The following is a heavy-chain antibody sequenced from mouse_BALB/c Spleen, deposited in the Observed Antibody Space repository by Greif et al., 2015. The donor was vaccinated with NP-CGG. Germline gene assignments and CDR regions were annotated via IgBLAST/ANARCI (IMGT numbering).Heavy chain of an antibody. CDR1: GYTFTDYW. CDR3: ARPYGNNYFDY. Sequence: QVQLQQSGAELVMPGASVKMSCKASGYTFTDYWMHWVKQRPGQGLEWIGAIDTSDSYTSYNQKFKGKATLTVDESSSTAYMQLSSLTSEDSAVYYCARPYGNNYFDYWGQGTTLTVSS. V-gene: IGHV1-69*01. J-gene: IGHJ2*01. CDR2: IDTSDSYT. D-gene: IGHD2-1*01.